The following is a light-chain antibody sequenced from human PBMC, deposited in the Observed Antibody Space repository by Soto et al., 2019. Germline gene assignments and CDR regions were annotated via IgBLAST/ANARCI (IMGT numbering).Light chain of an antibody. J-gene: IGKJ1*01. CDR2: DAS. CDR3: QQYNSYSWT. V-gene: IGKV1-5*01. Sequence: DIQMTQSPSTLSASVGDRVTITCRASQSISGWLAWYQQNPGKAPQLLIYDASSLESGVPSRFSGSGSGTEFTLTISSLQPDDFATYYCQQYNSYSWTFGQGTKVEIK. CDR1: QSISGW.